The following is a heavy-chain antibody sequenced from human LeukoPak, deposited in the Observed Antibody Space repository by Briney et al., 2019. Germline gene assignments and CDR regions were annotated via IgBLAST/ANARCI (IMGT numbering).Heavy chain of an antibody. Sequence: GGSLRLSCAASGFTFSSYSMNWVRQAPGKGLEWISYISSRSGTIHYADSVKGRFTISRDNAKNSLYLQMNSLRDEDTAIYYCTRGGAWFGTFDYWGQGTLVTVSS. J-gene: IGHJ4*02. V-gene: IGHV3-48*02. D-gene: IGHD3-10*01. CDR1: GFTFSSYS. CDR2: ISSRSGTI. CDR3: TRGGAWFGTFDY.